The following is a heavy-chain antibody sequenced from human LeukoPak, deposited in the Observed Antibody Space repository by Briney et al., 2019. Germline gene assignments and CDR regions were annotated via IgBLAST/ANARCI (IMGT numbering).Heavy chain of an antibody. Sequence: GGSLRLSCTASGFTFSRYWMTWVRQGPGKGLEWVANIRQDGSDKYYVDSVKGRFTISRDNAKNSLYLQMNSLRAEDTAVYYCAELGITMIGGVWGKGTTVTISS. J-gene: IGHJ6*04. CDR3: AELGITMIGGV. CDR1: GFTFSRYW. D-gene: IGHD3-10*02. CDR2: IRQDGSDK. V-gene: IGHV3-7*02.